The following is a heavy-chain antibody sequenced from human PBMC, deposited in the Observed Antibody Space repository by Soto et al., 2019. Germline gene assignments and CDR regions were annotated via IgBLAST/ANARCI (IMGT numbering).Heavy chain of an antibody. D-gene: IGHD6-19*01. Sequence: TSETLSLTCTVSGGSLSSYYWTWIRQSPGKGLEWIGYVYFSGNTNYNPSLKSRVTISVDTSKNQFSLRLSSVTAADTAVYYCAREVSGSSYEQWPPRGFDPWGQGTLVTVSS. J-gene: IGHJ5*02. V-gene: IGHV4-59*12. CDR2: VYFSGNT. CDR1: GGSLSSYY. CDR3: AREVSGSSYEQWPPRGFDP.